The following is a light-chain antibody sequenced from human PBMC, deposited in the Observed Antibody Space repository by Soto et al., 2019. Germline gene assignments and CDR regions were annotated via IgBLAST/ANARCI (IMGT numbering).Light chain of an antibody. J-gene: IGKJ1*01. Sequence: ARSTPYCWASQTVGVRLAWYQHKPGQAPRLLIYEASNRAAGVPGRFSGSGSGTDFTHTISGCDLDNLAVYYFHHRQRWPRTFGQGTKVEIK. CDR3: HHRQRWPRT. CDR1: QTVGVR. CDR2: EAS. V-gene: IGKV3-11*01.